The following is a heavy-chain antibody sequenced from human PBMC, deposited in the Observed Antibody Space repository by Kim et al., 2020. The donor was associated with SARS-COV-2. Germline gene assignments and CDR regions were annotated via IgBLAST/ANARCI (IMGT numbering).Heavy chain of an antibody. CDR1: GFTFTDYA. D-gene: IGHD4-17*01. CDR2: ISCGGGSA. CDR3: AKEWRMTTLTTCGDYFDN. V-gene: IGHV3-23*01. J-gene: IGHJ4*02. Sequence: GGSLRLSCAASGFTFTDYAMNWVRQAPGKGLEWVAVISCGGGSADYADSVKGRFTISRDNSKNTLYLQMNSLRAEDTALYYCAKEWRMTTLTTCGDYFDNWGQGTLVTVSS.